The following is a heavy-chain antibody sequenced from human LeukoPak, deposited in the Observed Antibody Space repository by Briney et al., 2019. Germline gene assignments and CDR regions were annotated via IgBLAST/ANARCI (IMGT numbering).Heavy chain of an antibody. CDR3: ARDLLPPSYSGSYYYYYYGMDV. V-gene: IGHV3-30*03. Sequence: GGSLRLSCAASGFTFSSYGMHWVRQAPGKGLEWVAVISYDGGNKYYADSVKGRFTISRDNSKNTLYLQMNSLRAEDTAVYYCARDLLPPSYSGSYYYYYYGMDVWGQGTTVTVSS. CDR2: ISYDGGNK. CDR1: GFTFSSYG. D-gene: IGHD1-26*01. J-gene: IGHJ6*02.